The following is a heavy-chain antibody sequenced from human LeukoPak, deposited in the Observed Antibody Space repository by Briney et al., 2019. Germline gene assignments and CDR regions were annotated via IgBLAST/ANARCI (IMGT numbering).Heavy chain of an antibody. J-gene: IGHJ4*02. D-gene: IGHD3-16*02. CDR1: GYSFTSYW. V-gene: IGHV5-51*01. CDR3: ARQGGVNDYVWGSYLPYYFDY. Sequence: GESLKISCKGSGYSFTSYWIGWVRQMPGKGLEWMGIIYPGDSDTRYSPSFQGQVTISADKSISTAYLQWSSLKAPDTAMYYCARQGGVNDYVWGSYLPYYFDYWGQGTLVTVSS. CDR2: IYPGDSDT.